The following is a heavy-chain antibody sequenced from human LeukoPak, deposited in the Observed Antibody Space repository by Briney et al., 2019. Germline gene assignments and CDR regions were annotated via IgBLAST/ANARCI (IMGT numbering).Heavy chain of an antibody. V-gene: IGHV1-24*01. CDR2: FDPEDGET. J-gene: IGHJ4*02. D-gene: IGHD5-18*01. CDR1: GYTLTELS. CDR3: ATVVQLWLYLDY. Sequence: ASVKVSCKVSGYTLTELSMHWVRQAPGKGLEWMGGFDPEDGETIYAQKFQGRVTMTEDTSTDTAYMELSSLRSEDTAVYYCATVVQLWLYLDYWGQGTLVTVSS.